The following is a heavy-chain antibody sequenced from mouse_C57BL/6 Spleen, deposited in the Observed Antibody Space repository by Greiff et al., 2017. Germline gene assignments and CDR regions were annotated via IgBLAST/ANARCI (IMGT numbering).Heavy chain of an antibody. Sequence: QVQLQQSGAELVRPGSSVKLSCKASGHTFTSYWMDWVKQRPGQGLEWIGNIYPSDSETHYNQKFKDKATLTVDKSSSTAYSQLSSLTSEDSAVYYCARDGNPYLDYWGQGTTLTVSS. D-gene: IGHD2-1*01. J-gene: IGHJ2*01. CDR3: ARDGNPYLDY. CDR2: IYPSDSET. CDR1: GHTFTSYW. V-gene: IGHV1-61*01.